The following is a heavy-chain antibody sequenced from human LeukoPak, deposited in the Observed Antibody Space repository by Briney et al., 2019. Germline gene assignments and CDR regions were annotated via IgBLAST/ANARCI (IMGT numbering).Heavy chain of an antibody. J-gene: IGHJ4*02. CDR2: ISSKSRYI. Sequence: GGSLRLSCVVSGFTLSTYSINWVPRAPGKGVEWVSSISSKSRYIYYADSVKGRFTISRDNAKNSLSLQMNRLRAEDTAVYYCARCSGSSTYHSDDYWGQGTLVTVSS. V-gene: IGHV3-21*01. D-gene: IGHD2-15*01. CDR1: GFTLSTYS. CDR3: ARCSGSSTYHSDDY.